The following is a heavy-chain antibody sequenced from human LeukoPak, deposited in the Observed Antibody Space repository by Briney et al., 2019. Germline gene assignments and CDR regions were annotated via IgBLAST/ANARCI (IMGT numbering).Heavy chain of an antibody. CDR2: IHYSGTT. D-gene: IGHD6-13*01. J-gene: IGHJ4*02. Sequence: SETLSLTCTVSGGSISSYYWSWIRQPPGKGLGWIGYIHYSGTTNYNPSLKSRVTISVDTSKNQFSLKLSSVTAADTAVYYCTRGGDNSWSSYFDHWGQGTLVTVSS. CDR3: TRGGDNSWSSYFDH. CDR1: GGSISSYY. V-gene: IGHV4-59*01.